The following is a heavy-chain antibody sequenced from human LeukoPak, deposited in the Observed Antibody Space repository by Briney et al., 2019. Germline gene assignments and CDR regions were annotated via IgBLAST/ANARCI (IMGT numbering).Heavy chain of an antibody. CDR1: GITLRSYV. D-gene: IGHD5-12*01. J-gene: IGHJ4*02. CDR2: ITGSGDST. Sequence: GGSLRLSCAAPGITLRSYVMSWVRQAPGKGLEWVSAITGSGDSTYYADSVKGRFTISRDNAKNSLYLQMNSLRAEDTAVYYCARDQNSGYDNGGYYFDYWGQGTLVTVSS. CDR3: ARDQNSGYDNGGYYFDY. V-gene: IGHV3-23*01.